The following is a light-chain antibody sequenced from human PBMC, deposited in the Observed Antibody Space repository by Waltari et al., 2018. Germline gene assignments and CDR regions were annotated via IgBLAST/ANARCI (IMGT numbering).Light chain of an antibody. CDR3: CSYATGSTLV. J-gene: IGLJ3*02. CDR1: SSDVGSFDL. Sequence: QSALAQPASVSGSPGQSITIPCTGTSSDVGSFDLVSWYQQFPGKTPKLIIYEVYRRPSGVSFRFSASKSGNTASLTISELQAEDEADYFCCSYATGSTLVFGGGTKLTVL. V-gene: IGLV2-23*02. CDR2: EVY.